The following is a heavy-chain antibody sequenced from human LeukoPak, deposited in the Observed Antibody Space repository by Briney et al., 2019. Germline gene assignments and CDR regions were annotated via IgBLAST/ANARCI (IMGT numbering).Heavy chain of an antibody. D-gene: IGHD3-3*01. J-gene: IGHJ4*02. CDR3: ARDRAWNYFDY. CDR2: ISNDGSRK. V-gene: IGHV3-30*03. CDR1: EFTFSSYW. Sequence: GGSLRLSCAASEFTFSSYWMSWVRQAPGKGLEWVAIISNDGSRKYYGHSVEGRFTISRDNSKNTLYLQMDSLRAEDTAVYYCARDRAWNYFDYWGQGTLVTVSS.